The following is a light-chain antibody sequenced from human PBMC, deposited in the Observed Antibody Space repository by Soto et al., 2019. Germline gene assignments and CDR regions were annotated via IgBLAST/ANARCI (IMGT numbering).Light chain of an antibody. CDR3: SSYTSSSTL. CDR1: SSDVGSYNY. Sequence: QSVLTQPASVSGSPAQSITISCTGTSSDVGSYNYVSWYQQHPGKAPKLMIYEVSDRPSRISSRFSGSKSGNTASLTISGLQTEDEADYYCSSYTSSSTLFGTGTKLTVL. V-gene: IGLV2-14*01. CDR2: EVS. J-gene: IGLJ1*01.